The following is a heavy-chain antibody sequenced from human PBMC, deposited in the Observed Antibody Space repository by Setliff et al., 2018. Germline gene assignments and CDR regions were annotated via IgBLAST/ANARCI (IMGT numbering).Heavy chain of an antibody. CDR3: ARGRNVAARLFDS. Sequence: SETLSLTCAVSGASIRNNYYWGWIRQSPGTGLEWIGSIFYNGMAYYNPSLKSRVTMSVDTSKNHVSLKLSSVTAADTAGYYCARGRNVAARLFDSWGQGTLVTVSS. CDR1: GASIRNNYY. J-gene: IGHJ4*02. CDR2: IFYNGMA. V-gene: IGHV4-38-2*01. D-gene: IGHD6-6*01.